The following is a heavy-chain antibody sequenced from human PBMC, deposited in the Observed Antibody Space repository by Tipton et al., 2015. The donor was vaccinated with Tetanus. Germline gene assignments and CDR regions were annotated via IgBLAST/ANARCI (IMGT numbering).Heavy chain of an antibody. CDR3: ARLEYYSDTSGYWY. D-gene: IGHD3-22*01. J-gene: IGHJ4*02. CDR2: IYYSGNT. CDR1: GGSISSSSYY. V-gene: IGHV4-39*01. Sequence: TLSLTCTVSGGSISSSSYYWGWIRQPPGKGLEWIGSIYYSGNTYYNPSLKSRVTISVDTSKNQFSLKLSSVTAADSAVYYCARLEYYSDTSGYWYWGQGTLVTVSS.